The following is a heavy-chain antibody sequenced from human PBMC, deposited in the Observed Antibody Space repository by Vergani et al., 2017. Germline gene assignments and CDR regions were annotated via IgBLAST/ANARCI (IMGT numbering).Heavy chain of an antibody. V-gene: IGHV4-59*01. D-gene: IGHD6-25*01. Sequence: QVQLQESGPGLVKPSETLSLTCTVSGGSISSYYWSWIRQPPGKGLEWIGYIYYSGSTNYNPSLKRRVTISVDTSKNQFSLKLSSVTAAVTAVYYCARGAAEGYFDYWGQGTLVTVSS. CDR2: IYYSGST. CDR1: GGSISSYY. J-gene: IGHJ4*02. CDR3: ARGAAEGYFDY.